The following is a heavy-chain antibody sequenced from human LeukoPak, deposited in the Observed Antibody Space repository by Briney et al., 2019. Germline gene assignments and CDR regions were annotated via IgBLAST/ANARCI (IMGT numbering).Heavy chain of an antibody. CDR1: GGSISSYY. CDR2: GHYSGST. D-gene: IGHD4-17*01. V-gene: IGHV4-59*01. J-gene: IGHJ4*02. CDR3: ATDSKYGDYV. Sequence: SETLSLTCTVSGGSISSYYWSWIRQPPGKGLEWIGYGHYSGSTSYNPSLKSRVTISVDTSKNQVSLKLSSVTAADTAVYFCATDSKYGDYVWGQGSLVTVSS.